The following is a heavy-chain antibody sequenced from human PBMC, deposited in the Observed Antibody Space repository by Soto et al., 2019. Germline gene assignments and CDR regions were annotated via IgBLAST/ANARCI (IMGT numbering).Heavy chain of an antibody. J-gene: IGHJ6*02. D-gene: IGHD6-13*01. CDR2: INPSGGIT. CDR1: GYTFTSFY. Sequence: QMQLVQSGAEVKRPGASVRVSCKSSGYTFTSFYIHWVRQAPGQGLEWMGIINPSGGITNFAQRFQRRVTMTRDMSTNTQYMELSSLKSDDTAVYYCASSPAFSSSWYGIPPDPSHGMDVWGQGTTVTVS. V-gene: IGHV1-46*01. CDR3: ASSPAFSSSWYGIPPDPSHGMDV.